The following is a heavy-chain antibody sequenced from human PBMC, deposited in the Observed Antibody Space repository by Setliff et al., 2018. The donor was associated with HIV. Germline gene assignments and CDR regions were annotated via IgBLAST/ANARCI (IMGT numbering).Heavy chain of an antibody. V-gene: IGHV4-4*07. CDR2: IYTSGST. D-gene: IGHD6-13*01. J-gene: IGHJ3*02. Sequence: LSLTCTVSGGSISSYYWSWIRQPAGKGLEWIGRIYTSGSTNYNPSLKSRVTMSVDTSKNQFSLKLSSVTAAGTAVYYCARVGQQQLVLNDAFDIWGQGTMVTVSS. CDR3: ARVGQQQLVLNDAFDI. CDR1: GGSISSYY.